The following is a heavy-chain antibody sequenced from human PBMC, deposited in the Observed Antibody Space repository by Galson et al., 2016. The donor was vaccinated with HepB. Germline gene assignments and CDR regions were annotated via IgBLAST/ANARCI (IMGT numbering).Heavy chain of an antibody. Sequence: SLRLSCAASGFTFSSYSMNWVRQAPGKGLEWVSYISSGAIYYSDSVKGRFTISRDNAKNSLYLQMNSLKIEDTAVYYCSRGYGSATRYWGQGTLVTVSS. D-gene: IGHD3-10*01. V-gene: IGHV3-48*04. CDR2: ISSGAI. J-gene: IGHJ4*02. CDR1: GFTFSSYS. CDR3: SRGYGSATRY.